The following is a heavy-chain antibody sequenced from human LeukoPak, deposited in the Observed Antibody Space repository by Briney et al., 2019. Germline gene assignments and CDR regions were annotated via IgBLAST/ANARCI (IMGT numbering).Heavy chain of an antibody. J-gene: IGHJ4*02. Sequence: GASVKVSCKASGGTFSSYAISWVRQAPGQGLEWMGGIIPIFGTANYAQKFQGGVTITADESTSTAYMELSSLRSEDTAVYYCARTVPVKSGSYPCWGQGTLVTVSS. V-gene: IGHV1-69*13. CDR2: IIPIFGTA. CDR1: GGTFSSYA. CDR3: ARTVPVKSGSYPC. D-gene: IGHD1-26*01.